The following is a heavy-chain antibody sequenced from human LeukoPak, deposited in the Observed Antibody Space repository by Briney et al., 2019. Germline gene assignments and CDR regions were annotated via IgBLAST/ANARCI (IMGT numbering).Heavy chain of an antibody. CDR1: GFTFSSYE. J-gene: IGHJ6*02. CDR2: ISSSGSTI. D-gene: IGHD6-13*01. V-gene: IGHV3-48*03. Sequence: GGSLRLSCAASGFTFSSYEMNWVRQAPGKGLEWVSYISSSGSTIYYADSVKGRFTISRDNAKNSPYLQMNSLRAEDTAVYYCARDLAAAALYYYYYGMDVWGQGTTVTVSS. CDR3: ARDLAAAALYYYYYGMDV.